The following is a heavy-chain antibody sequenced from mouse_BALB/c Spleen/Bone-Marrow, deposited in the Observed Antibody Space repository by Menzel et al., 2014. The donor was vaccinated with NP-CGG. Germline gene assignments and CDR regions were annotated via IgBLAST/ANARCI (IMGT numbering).Heavy chain of an antibody. D-gene: IGHD1-1*01. CDR3: ARGYYGSSYYLDY. CDR2: IYPGSGST. Sequence: QVQLQQSGPELVKPGASVKMSCKASGYTFTDYVISWVKRRTGQGLEWIGEIYPGSGSTYYNEKFKGKATLTADKSSNTAYMQLSSLTSEDSAVYFCARGYYGSSYYLDYWGQGTTLTVSS. V-gene: IGHV1-81*01. J-gene: IGHJ2*01. CDR1: GYTFTDYV.